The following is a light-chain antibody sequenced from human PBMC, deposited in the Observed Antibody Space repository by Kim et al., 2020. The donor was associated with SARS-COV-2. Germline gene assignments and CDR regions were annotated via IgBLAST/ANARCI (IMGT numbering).Light chain of an antibody. Sequence: QSALTQPPSASGSPGQSVAISCTGTSTDIGGYNYVSWYQQHPGKAPKLLIYEVTKRPSGVPDRLSGSKSGNTASLTVSGLQAGDEAEYYCCSYAGSRQLLFGGGTKLTVL. CDR2: EVT. J-gene: IGLJ3*02. CDR3: CSYAGSRQLL. V-gene: IGLV2-8*01. CDR1: STDIGGYNY.